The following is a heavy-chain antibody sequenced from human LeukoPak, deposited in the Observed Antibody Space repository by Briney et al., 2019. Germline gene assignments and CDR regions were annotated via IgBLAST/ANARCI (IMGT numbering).Heavy chain of an antibody. CDR2: INPNSGGT. D-gene: IGHD3-22*01. CDR3: ARVYYDSSGYPVGFDY. CDR1: GYTFTGYY. V-gene: IGHV1-2*04. J-gene: IGHJ4*02. Sequence: ASVKVSCKASGYTFTGYYMHWVRQAPGQGLEWMGWINPNSGGTNYAQKFQGWVTMTRDTSISTACMELSRLRSDDTAVYYCARVYYDSSGYPVGFDYWGQGTLVTVSS.